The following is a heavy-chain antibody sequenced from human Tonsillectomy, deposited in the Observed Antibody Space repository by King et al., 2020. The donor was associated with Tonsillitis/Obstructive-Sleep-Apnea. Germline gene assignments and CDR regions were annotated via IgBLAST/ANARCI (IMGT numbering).Heavy chain of an antibody. CDR2: IDPSDSYI. V-gene: IGHV5-10-1*03. Sequence: VQLVESGAEVKKPGESLRISCKGSGYSFTSYWISWVRQMPGKGLEWMGRIDPSDSYINYSPSFQGHVTISADKSISTVYLQWSSLKASDTAMYYCARHQCSGTSCYSNWFDPWGQGTLVTVSS. CDR1: GYSFTSYW. CDR3: ARHQCSGTSCYSNWFDP. J-gene: IGHJ5*02. D-gene: IGHD2-2*02.